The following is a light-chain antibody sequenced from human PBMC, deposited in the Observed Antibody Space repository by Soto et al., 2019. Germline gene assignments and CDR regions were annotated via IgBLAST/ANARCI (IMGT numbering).Light chain of an antibody. CDR2: GAS. Sequence: EIVLTQSPATLSLSPGERVTLSCRASQSISTYLAWYQHKPGQAPRLLIYGASNRATGIPARFSGSGSGTDFTLTISSLEPEDFAVYYCQQRSHWPPWTGGQGTKVEIK. CDR3: QQRSHWPPWT. CDR1: QSISTY. J-gene: IGKJ1*01. V-gene: IGKV3-11*01.